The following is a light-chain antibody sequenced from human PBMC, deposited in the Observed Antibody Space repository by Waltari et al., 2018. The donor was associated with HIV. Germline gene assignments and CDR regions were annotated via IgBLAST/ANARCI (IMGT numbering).Light chain of an antibody. Sequence: QSVLTQPPSVSGAQGQRVTISCPGRSSNIGAGYVVHWYQPLPGTAPKLLIYGNSNRPSGVPDRFSGSKSGTSASLAITGLQAEDEADYYCQSYDSSLSASGVVFGGGTKLTVL. J-gene: IGLJ2*01. CDR1: SSNIGAGYV. CDR3: QSYDSSLSASGVV. V-gene: IGLV1-40*01. CDR2: GNS.